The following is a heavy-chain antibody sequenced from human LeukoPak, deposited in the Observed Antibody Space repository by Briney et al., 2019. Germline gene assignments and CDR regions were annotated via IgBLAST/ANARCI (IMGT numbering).Heavy chain of an antibody. J-gene: IGHJ6*02. V-gene: IGHV3-74*01. D-gene: IGHD3-10*01. CDR3: ARDYGRSRDYGMDV. CDR1: GFTFSNYW. Sequence: PGGSLRLSCAASGFTFSNYWMHWVRQAPGKGLVWVSRINSDGSSTSYADSVKGRFTISRDNAKNTLYLQMNSLRVEDTAVYYCARDYGRSRDYGMDVWGPGTTVTVSS. CDR2: INSDGSST.